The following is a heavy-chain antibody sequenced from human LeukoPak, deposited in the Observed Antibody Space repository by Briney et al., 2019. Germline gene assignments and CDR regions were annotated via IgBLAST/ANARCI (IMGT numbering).Heavy chain of an antibody. CDR1: GYTLTELS. J-gene: IGHJ6*02. V-gene: IGHV1-69*02. CDR3: ALDYYDSSGYFTAV. Sequence: ASVKVSCKVSGYTLTELSMHWVRQAPGKGLEWMGRIIPILGIANYAQKFQGRVTITADKSTSTAYMELSSLRSEDTAVYYCALDYYDSSGYFTAVWGQGTTVTVSS. CDR2: IIPILGIA. D-gene: IGHD3-22*01.